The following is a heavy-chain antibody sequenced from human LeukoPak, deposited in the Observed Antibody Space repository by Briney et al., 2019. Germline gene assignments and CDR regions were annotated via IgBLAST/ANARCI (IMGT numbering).Heavy chain of an antibody. V-gene: IGHV3-33*06. CDR1: GFIFSSYG. D-gene: IGHD3-3*01. CDR2: IWYDGSNK. J-gene: IGHJ6*02. Sequence: GRSLRLSCAASGFIFSSYGMHWVRQAPGKGLEWVAVIWYDGSNKYYADSVKGRFTISRDNSKNTLYLQMNSLRAEDTAVYYCAKDRTRDYDFWSGYYCGMDVWGQGTTVTVSS. CDR3: AKDRTRDYDFWSGYYCGMDV.